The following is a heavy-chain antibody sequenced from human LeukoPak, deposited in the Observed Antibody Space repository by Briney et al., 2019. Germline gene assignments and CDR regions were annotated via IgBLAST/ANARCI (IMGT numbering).Heavy chain of an antibody. CDR2: ISWNSGSI. J-gene: IGHJ4*02. Sequence: GRSLRLSCAASGFTFDDYAMHWVRQAPGKGREWVSGISWNSGSIGYADSVKGRFTISRDNAKNSLYLQMNSLRAEDTALYYCARSSGYSGYDTIDYWGQGTLVTVSS. V-gene: IGHV3-9*01. D-gene: IGHD5-12*01. CDR3: ARSSGYSGYDTIDY. CDR1: GFTFDDYA.